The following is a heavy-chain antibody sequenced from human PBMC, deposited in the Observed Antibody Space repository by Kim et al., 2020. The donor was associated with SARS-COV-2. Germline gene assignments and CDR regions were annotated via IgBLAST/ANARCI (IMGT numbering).Heavy chain of an antibody. V-gene: IGHV1-46*01. J-gene: IGHJ4*02. CDR3: ARDVVVVPAAMGLDY. Sequence: QQSQGRVTMTRDTSTSTVYMELSSLGSEDTAVYYCARDVVVVPAAMGLDYWGQGTLVTVSS. D-gene: IGHD2-2*01.